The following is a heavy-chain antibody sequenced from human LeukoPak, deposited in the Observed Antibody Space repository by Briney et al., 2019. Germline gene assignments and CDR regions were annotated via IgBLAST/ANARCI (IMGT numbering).Heavy chain of an antibody. J-gene: IGHJ6*03. CDR3: ASMPAGYYYDSSGYYYYYYYMDV. Sequence: SETLSLTCTVSGGSISSYYWSWIRQPAGKGLEWIGRIYTSGSTNYNPSLKSRVTMSVDTSKNQFSLKLSSVTAADTAVYYCASMPAGYYYDSSGYYYYYYYMDVWGKGTTVTVSS. D-gene: IGHD3-22*01. CDR1: GGSISSYY. V-gene: IGHV4-4*07. CDR2: IYTSGST.